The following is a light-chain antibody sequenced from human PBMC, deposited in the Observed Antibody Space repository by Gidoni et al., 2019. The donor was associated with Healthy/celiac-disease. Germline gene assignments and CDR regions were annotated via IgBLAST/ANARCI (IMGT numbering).Light chain of an antibody. J-gene: IGLJ2*01. V-gene: IGLV2-14*01. Sequence: QSALTQPASVSASPRPSITISCTGTSSDVGGYNYVSWYQQHPGKAPKLMIYEVSNRPSGVSNRFSGSKSGNTASLTISGLQAEDEADYYCSSYTSSSTVVFGGGTKLTVL. CDR2: EVS. CDR3: SSYTSSSTVV. CDR1: SSDVGGYNY.